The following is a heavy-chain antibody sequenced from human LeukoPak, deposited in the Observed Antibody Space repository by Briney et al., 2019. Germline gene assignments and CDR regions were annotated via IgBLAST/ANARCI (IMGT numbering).Heavy chain of an antibody. D-gene: IGHD6-13*01. Sequence: GASVKVSCKASGYTFTSYDINWVRQATGQGLEWMGWMNPNSGNTGYAQKFQGRVTMTRSTSVSTAYMEVSNLRSEDTAMYYCARGYSSSWHSNVYIDYWGQGTLVTVSS. CDR1: GYTFTSYD. CDR3: ARGYSSSWHSNVYIDY. J-gene: IGHJ4*02. CDR2: MNPNSGNT. V-gene: IGHV1-8*01.